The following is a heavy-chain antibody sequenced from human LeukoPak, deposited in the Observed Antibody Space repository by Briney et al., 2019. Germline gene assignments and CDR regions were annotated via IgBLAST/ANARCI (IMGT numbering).Heavy chain of an antibody. CDR3: ASVYCGGDCYLGY. Sequence: PSETLSLTCTVSGGSITSDYWSWIRQPPGKGLEWIGYIYYSGSTNYNPSLKSRVTISVDTYKDQFSLKLSAVTAADTAVYYCASVYCGGDCYLGYWGQGTLVTVSS. CDR2: IYYSGST. V-gene: IGHV4-59*01. CDR1: GGSITSDY. J-gene: IGHJ4*02. D-gene: IGHD2-21*02.